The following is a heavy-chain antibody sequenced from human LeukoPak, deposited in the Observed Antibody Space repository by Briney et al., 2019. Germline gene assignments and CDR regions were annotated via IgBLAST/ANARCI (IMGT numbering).Heavy chain of an antibody. V-gene: IGHV3-23*01. Sequence: GGSLRLSCAASGFTFTNYVMTWVRQAPGKGLEWVSAISGSGGSTYYADSVKGRSTVSRDNSKNTVYLQMNSLRAEDTAVYYCARGNWNKLEVFDYWGQGTLVTVSS. CDR3: ARGNWNKLEVFDY. CDR2: ISGSGGST. CDR1: GFTFTNYV. J-gene: IGHJ4*02. D-gene: IGHD1/OR15-1a*01.